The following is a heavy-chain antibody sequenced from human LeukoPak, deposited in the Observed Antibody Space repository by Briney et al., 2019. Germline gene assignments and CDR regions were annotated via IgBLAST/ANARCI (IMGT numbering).Heavy chain of an antibody. CDR1: GFTFSSYA. Sequence: GGSLRLSCAASGFTFSSYAMSWVRQAPGKGLERVSAISGSGGSTYYADSVKGRFTISRDNSKNTLYLQMNSLRAEDTAVYYCAKDRNYYGSGLDAFDIWGQGTMVTVSS. CDR2: ISGSGGST. V-gene: IGHV3-23*01. D-gene: IGHD3-10*01. CDR3: AKDRNYYGSGLDAFDI. J-gene: IGHJ3*02.